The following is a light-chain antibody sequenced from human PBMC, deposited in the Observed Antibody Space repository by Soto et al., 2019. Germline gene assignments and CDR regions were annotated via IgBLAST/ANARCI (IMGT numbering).Light chain of an antibody. CDR2: DTN. CDR3: AAWDDSLNGPV. Sequence: QSVLTQPPSASGTPGQTVTISCSGSSSNIGLNDVHWYRQLSGTAPQILIYDTNQQATGVPDRFSSSRSGTSASLAIHGLQSEDEADYHCAAWDDSLNGPVFGGGTKLTVL. V-gene: IGLV1-44*01. J-gene: IGLJ2*01. CDR1: SSNIGLND.